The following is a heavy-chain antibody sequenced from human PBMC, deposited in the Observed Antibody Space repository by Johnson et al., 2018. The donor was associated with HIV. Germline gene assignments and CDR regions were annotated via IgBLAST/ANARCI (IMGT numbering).Heavy chain of an antibody. CDR3: ARDITAARPSAFDI. CDR1: GFTLSSYA. V-gene: IGHV3-30*04. J-gene: IGHJ3*02. Sequence: VQLVESGGGVVQPGRSLRLSCAASGFTLSSYAMHWVRQAPGKGLEWVAVISYDGSNKYYADSVKGRFTISRDNSKTTLYLQMNSLRAEDTAVYYCARDITAARPSAFDIWGQGTMVTVSS. D-gene: IGHD6-6*01. CDR2: ISYDGSNK.